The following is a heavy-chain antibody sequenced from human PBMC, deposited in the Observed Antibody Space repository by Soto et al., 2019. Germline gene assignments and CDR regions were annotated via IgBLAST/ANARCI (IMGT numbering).Heavy chain of an antibody. CDR3: AHSRCGGDCLQSYSSHYYYGMDV. V-gene: IGHV2-5*02. Sequence: QITLKESGPTLVRPTQTPTLTCTFSGFSRSTSGVGVGWIRQPPGKALEWLALIYWDDDKRYSPSLKSRLTITKDTSKNQVVLTMTNMDPVDTATYYCAHSRCGGDCLQSYSSHYYYGMDVWGQGTTVTVSS. J-gene: IGHJ6*02. D-gene: IGHD2-21*02. CDR2: IYWDDDK. CDR1: GFSRSTSGVG.